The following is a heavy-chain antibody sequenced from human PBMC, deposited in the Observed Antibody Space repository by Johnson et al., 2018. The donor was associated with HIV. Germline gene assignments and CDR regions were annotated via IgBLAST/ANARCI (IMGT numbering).Heavy chain of an antibody. CDR2: ISSSGSTI. Sequence: QVQLVESGGGVVRPGGSLRLSCAASGFTFSDYYMSWIRQAPGKGLEWVSYISSSGSTIYYADSVKGRFTISRDNAKNSLYLQMNSLRAEDTAVYYCAKARAWRVGLASAFDIWGQGTMVTVSS. CDR1: GFTFSDYY. V-gene: IGHV3-11*04. CDR3: AKARAWRVGLASAFDI. D-gene: IGHD2-21*01. J-gene: IGHJ3*02.